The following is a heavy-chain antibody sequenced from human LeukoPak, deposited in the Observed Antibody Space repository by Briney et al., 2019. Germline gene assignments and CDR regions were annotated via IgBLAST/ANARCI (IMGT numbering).Heavy chain of an antibody. J-gene: IGHJ4*02. CDR1: GGSISSYY. CDR2: IYYSGST. V-gene: IGHV4-59*08. D-gene: IGHD1-26*01. Sequence: PSETLSLTCTVSGGSISSYYWSWIRQPPGKGLEWIGYIYYSGSTNYNPSLKSRVTISVDTSKNQFSLKLSSVTAADTAVYYCARHIAGATGVYFDYWGQGTLVTVSS. CDR3: ARHIAGATGVYFDY.